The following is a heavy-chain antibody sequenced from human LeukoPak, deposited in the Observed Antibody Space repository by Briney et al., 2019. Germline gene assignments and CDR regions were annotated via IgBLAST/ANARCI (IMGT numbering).Heavy chain of an antibody. CDR1: GFTFSSYA. V-gene: IGHV3-23*01. Sequence: GGSLRLSCAASGFTFSSYAMSWVRQAPGKGLEWDSAISGSGGSTYYADSVKGRFTISRDNSKNTLYLQMNSLRAEDTAVYYCAKVPFIVVVPAAIRGSVGDAFDIWGQGTMVTVSS. D-gene: IGHD2-2*01. CDR3: AKVPFIVVVPAAIRGSVGDAFDI. J-gene: IGHJ3*02. CDR2: ISGSGGST.